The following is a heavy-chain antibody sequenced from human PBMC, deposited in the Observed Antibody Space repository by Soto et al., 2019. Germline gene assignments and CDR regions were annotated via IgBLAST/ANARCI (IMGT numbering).Heavy chain of an antibody. V-gene: IGHV3-30-3*01. J-gene: IGHJ4*02. Sequence: GGSLRLSCAASGLTLSTNAMNWVRQAPGKGLGWVAVISYDGGNTYYADSVRGRFTISRDNSKNTLYLQMNSLRGEDTAVYYCARDTGNWNYDYWGQGSQVTVSS. CDR1: GLTLSTNA. D-gene: IGHD1-7*01. CDR2: ISYDGGNT. CDR3: ARDTGNWNYDY.